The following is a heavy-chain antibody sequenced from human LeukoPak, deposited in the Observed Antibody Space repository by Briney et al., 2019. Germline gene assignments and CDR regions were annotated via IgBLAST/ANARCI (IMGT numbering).Heavy chain of an antibody. D-gene: IGHD4-17*01. J-gene: IGHJ6*03. CDR3: ARDSTYGDYVRGIYYYYYMDV. CDR1: GYSISSYY. V-gene: IGHV4-4*07. Sequence: SETLSLTCTVSGYSISSYYWSWIRQPAGKGLEWIGRIYTSGSTNYNPSLKSRVTMSVDTSKNQFSLKLSSVTAADTAVYYCARDSTYGDYVRGIYYYYYMDVWGKETTVTISS. CDR2: IYTSGST.